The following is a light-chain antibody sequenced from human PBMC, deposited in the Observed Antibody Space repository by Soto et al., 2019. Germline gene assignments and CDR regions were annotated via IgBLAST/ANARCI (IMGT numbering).Light chain of an antibody. CDR1: SSVVGSYNL. J-gene: IGLJ1*01. Sequence: QSVLAQPASVSGSPGQSITISCTGTSSVVGSYNLVSWYQQHPGKAPKLMIYEVSKRPSGVSNRFSGSKSGNTASLTISGLQAEDEADYYCCSNAGSSTYVFRTGTKVTVL. CDR2: EVS. V-gene: IGLV2-23*02. CDR3: CSNAGSSTYV.